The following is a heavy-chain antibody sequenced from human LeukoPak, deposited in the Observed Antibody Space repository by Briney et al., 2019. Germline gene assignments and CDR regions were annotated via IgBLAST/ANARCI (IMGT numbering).Heavy chain of an antibody. D-gene: IGHD1-26*01. CDR2: IRSKAYGGAT. CDR3: TKDSGPYSGSYYSDY. J-gene: IGHJ4*02. V-gene: IGHV3-49*03. CDR1: GFTFGDYA. Sequence: GGSLRLSCTASGFTFGDYAMSWFRQAPGKGLEWVGFIRSKAYGGATEYAASVKGRFTISRDDSKSIAYLQMISLKTEDTAVYHCTKDSGPYSGSYYSDYWGQGTLVTVSS.